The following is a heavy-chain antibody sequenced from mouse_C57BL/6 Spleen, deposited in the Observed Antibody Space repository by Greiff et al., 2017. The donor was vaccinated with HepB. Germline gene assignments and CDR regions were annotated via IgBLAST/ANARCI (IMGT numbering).Heavy chain of an antibody. Sequence: VQLQQPGAELVMPGASVKLSCKASGYTFTSYWMHWVKQRPGQGLEWIGEIDPSDSYTNYNQKFKGKATLTVDTSSSTAYMQLSSLTSEDSAVYYCARSTTVVPYYFDYWGQGTTLTVSS. J-gene: IGHJ2*01. V-gene: IGHV1-69*01. CDR3: ARSTTVVPYYFDY. CDR1: GYTFTSYW. D-gene: IGHD1-1*01. CDR2: IDPSDSYT.